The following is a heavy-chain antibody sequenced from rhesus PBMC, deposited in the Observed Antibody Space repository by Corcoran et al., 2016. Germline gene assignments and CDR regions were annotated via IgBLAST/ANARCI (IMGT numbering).Heavy chain of an antibody. CDR2: IYGSGGRT. Sequence: QVQLQESGPAVVKPSETLSLTCAVSGGSISSSNWWSWIRQSPGKGLEWIGGIYGSGGRTEYNPSLKSTVTISKDTSKNQFCLKLSSVTAADTAVYYCARDHCTSTTCYAFYFDYWGQGVLVTVSS. CDR1: GGSISSSNW. D-gene: IGHD2-2*01. J-gene: IGHJ4*01. CDR3: ARDHCTSTTCYAFYFDY. V-gene: IGHV4-93*01.